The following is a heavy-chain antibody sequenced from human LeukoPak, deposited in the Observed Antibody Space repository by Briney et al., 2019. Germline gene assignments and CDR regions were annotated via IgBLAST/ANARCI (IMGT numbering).Heavy chain of an antibody. CDR2: INSDGSRT. CDR1: GFTLSSYW. J-gene: IGHJ4*02. D-gene: IGHD5-12*01. Sequence: GGSLRLSCAASGFTLSSYWMHWVRQAPGKGLVWVSRINSDGSRTSYADSVKGRFTMSRDNAKNTLYLQMNSLRAEDTAVYYCARAYSGYDSPDYWGQGTLVTVSS. V-gene: IGHV3-74*01. CDR3: ARAYSGYDSPDY.